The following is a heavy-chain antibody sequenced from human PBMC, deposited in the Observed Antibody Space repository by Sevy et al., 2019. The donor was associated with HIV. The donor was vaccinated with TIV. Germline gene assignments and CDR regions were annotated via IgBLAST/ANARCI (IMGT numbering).Heavy chain of an antibody. V-gene: IGHV4-4*09. CDR1: DDSINSYY. J-gene: IGHJ4*02. Sequence: SETLSLTCSVSDDSINSYYWSWIRQPPGKGLEWIGYIYNNIGSTSYNPSLTSRVTISVDTSKNQFSLKLTSVTAADTAGYYGARGAVVIGTAATPVLDFWGQGSLVTVSS. CDR2: IYNNIGST. D-gene: IGHD2-2*01. CDR3: ARGAVVIGTAATPVLDF.